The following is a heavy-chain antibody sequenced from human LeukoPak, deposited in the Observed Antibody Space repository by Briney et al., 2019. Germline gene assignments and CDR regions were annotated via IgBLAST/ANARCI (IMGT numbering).Heavy chain of an antibody. D-gene: IGHD3-22*01. CDR2: ISYDGSNK. J-gene: IGHJ6*02. CDR1: GFTFSSYA. V-gene: IGHV3-30-3*01. CDR3: ARGRYYYDSSGSHYGMDV. Sequence: PGGSLRLSCAASGFTFSSYAMHWVRQAPGKGLEWVAVISYDGSNKYYADSVKGQFTISRDNSKNTLYLQMNSLRAEDTAVYYCARGRYYYDSSGSHYGMDVWGQGTTVTVSS.